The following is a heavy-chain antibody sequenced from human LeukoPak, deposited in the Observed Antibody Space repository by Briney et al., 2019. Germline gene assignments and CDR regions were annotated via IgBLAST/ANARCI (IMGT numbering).Heavy chain of an antibody. V-gene: IGHV4-39*01. CDR2: IYYSGST. CDR1: GGSISSSSYC. D-gene: IGHD3-16*02. CDR3: ARHEGVDVWGSYRPNTFDY. Sequence: SETLSLTCTVSGGSISSSSYCWGWIRQPPGKGLEWIGSIYYSGSTYYNPSLKSRVTISVDTSKNQFSLKLSSVTAADTAVYYCARHEGVDVWGSYRPNTFDYWGQGTLVTVSS. J-gene: IGHJ4*02.